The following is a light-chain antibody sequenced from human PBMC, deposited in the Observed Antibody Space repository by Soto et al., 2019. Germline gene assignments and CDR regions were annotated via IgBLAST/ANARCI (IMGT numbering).Light chain of an antibody. CDR1: QSISSW. CDR3: QQYNSYWIT. J-gene: IGKJ5*01. Sequence: DIQMTQSPSTLSASVGDRVTITCRASQSISSWLAWYQQKPGKAPKLLIYDASSLESGVPSRFSGSGSGTEFSLTISSLQPDDFATYYCQQYNSYWITFGQGTRLE. V-gene: IGKV1-5*01. CDR2: DAS.